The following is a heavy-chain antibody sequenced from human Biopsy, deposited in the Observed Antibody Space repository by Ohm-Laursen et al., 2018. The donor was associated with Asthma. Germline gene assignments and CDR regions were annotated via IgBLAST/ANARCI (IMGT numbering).Heavy chain of an antibody. CDR3: ARSYCGGDCFSPFDY. CDR2: IIPIFGTP. Sequence: ASVKASCKASGYTVTRYAISWVRQAPGQGLEWMGGIIPIFGTPSYAQNFQSRLTITADDSTSTVYMELSSLRSEDTAMYYCARSYCGGDCFSPFDYWGQGTLVTVSS. V-gene: IGHV1-69*13. CDR1: GYTVTRYA. D-gene: IGHD2-21*01. J-gene: IGHJ4*02.